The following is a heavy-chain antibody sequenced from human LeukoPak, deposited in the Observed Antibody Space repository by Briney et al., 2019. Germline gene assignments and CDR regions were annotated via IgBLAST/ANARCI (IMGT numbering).Heavy chain of an antibody. Sequence: GGSLRLSCAASGFTFSSYEMHWVRQAPGKGLEWVSYISSSDETIYYADSVKGRFTISRDNSKNTLYLQMNSLRAEDTAVYYCAKCILTGYYKGYMDVWGKGTTVTISS. D-gene: IGHD3-9*01. V-gene: IGHV3-48*03. CDR3: AKCILTGYYKGYMDV. J-gene: IGHJ6*03. CDR2: ISSSDETI. CDR1: GFTFSSYE.